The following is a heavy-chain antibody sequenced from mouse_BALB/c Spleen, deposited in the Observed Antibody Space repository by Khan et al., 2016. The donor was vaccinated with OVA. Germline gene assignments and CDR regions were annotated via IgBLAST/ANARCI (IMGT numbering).Heavy chain of an antibody. J-gene: IGHJ3*01. CDR3: ARHGTTSWFAY. CDR2: IDPFNGGV. Sequence: IQLVQSGPELMKPGASVKISCKASGYSFSTYYIHWVTLTHGKTLEWIGYIDPFNGGVTYNQKFKGKATLTIDKCSSTAYMHLTSLTSEDSAVYYGARHGTTSWFAYWGQGTLVTVSA. D-gene: IGHD1-1*01. V-gene: IGHV1S135*01. CDR1: GYSFSTYY.